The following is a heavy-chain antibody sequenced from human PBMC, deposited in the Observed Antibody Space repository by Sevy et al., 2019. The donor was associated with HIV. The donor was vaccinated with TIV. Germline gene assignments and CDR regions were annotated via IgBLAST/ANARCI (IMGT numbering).Heavy chain of an antibody. V-gene: IGHV4-39*01. J-gene: IGHJ4*02. D-gene: IGHD5-18*01. CDR3: ARHYGYRFDY. CDR1: GGSISSTSYS. CDR2: IYYSGST. Sequence: SETLSLTCTVSGGSISSTSYSWGWIRQPPGKGLEWTGTIYYSGSTFYNPSLKSRVTISVDTSKNQFSLKLSSVTAADTAVYYCARHYGYRFDYWGQGTLVTVSS.